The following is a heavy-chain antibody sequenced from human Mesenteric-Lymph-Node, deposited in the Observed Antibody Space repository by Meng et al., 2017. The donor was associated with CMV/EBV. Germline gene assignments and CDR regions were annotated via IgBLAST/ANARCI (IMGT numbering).Heavy chain of an antibody. D-gene: IGHD2-2*01. CDR1: GFTVSSNY. CDR2: IYSGGST. Sequence: GESLKISCAASGFTVSSNYMSWVRQAPGKGLEWVSVIYSGGSTYYADSVKGRFTISRDNAKNSLYLQMNSLRAEDTAVYYCARDRGGYCSSSTCPRAFDIWGQGTMVTVSS. CDR3: ARDRGGYCSSSTCPRAFDI. V-gene: IGHV3-66*01. J-gene: IGHJ3*02.